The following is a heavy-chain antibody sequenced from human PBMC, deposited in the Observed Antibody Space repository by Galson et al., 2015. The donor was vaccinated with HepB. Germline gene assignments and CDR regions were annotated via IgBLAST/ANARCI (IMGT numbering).Heavy chain of an antibody. V-gene: IGHV1-69*13. CDR2: IIPIFGTA. CDR3: ARAEKRGLRFLEWVPAVRDYYYYYYMDV. CDR1: GGTFSSYA. Sequence: SVKVSCKASGGTFSSYAISWVRQAPGQGLEWMGGIIPIFGTANYAQKFQGRVTITADESTSTAYMELSSLRSEDTAVYYCARAEKRGLRFLEWVPAVRDYYYYYYMDVWGKGTTVTVSS. D-gene: IGHD3-3*01. J-gene: IGHJ6*03.